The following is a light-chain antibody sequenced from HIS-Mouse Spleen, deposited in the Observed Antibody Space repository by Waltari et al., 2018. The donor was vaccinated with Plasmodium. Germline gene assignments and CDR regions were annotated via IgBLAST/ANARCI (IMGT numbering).Light chain of an antibody. J-gene: IGLJ3*02. CDR2: KDS. CDR1: ALQKQY. V-gene: IGLV3-25*03. CDR3: QSADSSGTPNWV. Sequence: SYELTQPPSVSVSPGQTARITCSGDALQKQYAYWYQQKPGQAPVLVIYKDSERPSGIPDRFSGSSSGTTVTLTISGVQAEDEADYYCQSADSSGTPNWVFGGGTKLTVL.